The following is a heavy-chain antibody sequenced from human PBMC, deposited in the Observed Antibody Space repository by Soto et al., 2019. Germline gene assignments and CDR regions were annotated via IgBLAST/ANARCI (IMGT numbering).Heavy chain of an antibody. CDR2: ISYGGST. Sequence: QVQLQESGPGRVKPSQTLSLTCTVSGGSINSGGYCWSWIRQHPGKGLDWIGCISYGGSTSYNPSLKSRVTISVDTSKTQFSLKLTSVTAADTAVYYCSRGILVWGQGALITVSS. D-gene: IGHD5-18*01. CDR1: GGSINSGGYC. J-gene: IGHJ4*02. CDR3: SRGILV. V-gene: IGHV4-31*03.